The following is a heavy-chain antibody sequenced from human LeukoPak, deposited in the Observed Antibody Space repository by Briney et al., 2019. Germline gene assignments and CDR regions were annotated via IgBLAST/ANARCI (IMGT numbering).Heavy chain of an antibody. D-gene: IGHD6-6*01. J-gene: IGHJ3*02. V-gene: IGHV1-2*02. Sequence: ASVKVSCKASGYTFTGYYIHWVRQAPGQGLEWMGWICPYSGDTNYAQNFQGRVTMTRDTSISTAYMELSSLKSDDTAVYYCARDRNSGSSLDIWGQGTMLTVSS. CDR3: ARDRNSGSSLDI. CDR1: GYTFTGYY. CDR2: ICPYSGDT.